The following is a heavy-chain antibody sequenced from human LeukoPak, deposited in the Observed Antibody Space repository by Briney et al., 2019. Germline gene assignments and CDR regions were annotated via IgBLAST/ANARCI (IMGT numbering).Heavy chain of an antibody. CDR2: IYLSGNT. J-gene: IGHJ4*02. V-gene: IGHV4-59*01. CDR3: ARHLWSEYHKFDY. Sequence: SETLSLTCTISSSSIDNYYWSWIRQPAGKGLEWIGQIYLSGNTNYNPSLKSRVTISVDRSKNQFSLKLSSVTAADTAVYYCARHLWSEYHKFDYWGQGTLVTVSS. CDR1: SSSIDNYY. D-gene: IGHD3-3*01.